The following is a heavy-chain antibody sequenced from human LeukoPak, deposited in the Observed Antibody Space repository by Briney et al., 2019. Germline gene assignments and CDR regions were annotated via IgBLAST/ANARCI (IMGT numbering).Heavy chain of an antibody. D-gene: IGHD3-9*01. CDR3: TREIRYFDWFQADY. J-gene: IGHJ4*02. Sequence: GGSLRLSCTASGFTFGDHSVSWFRQAPGKGLEWVGFIRSKAYGGTAEYAASVKGRFTISRDDSKSVAYLQMDSLNTEDTAVYYCTREIRYFDWFQADYWGQGTLVTVSS. CDR1: GFTFGDHS. V-gene: IGHV3-49*03. CDR2: IRSKAYGGTA.